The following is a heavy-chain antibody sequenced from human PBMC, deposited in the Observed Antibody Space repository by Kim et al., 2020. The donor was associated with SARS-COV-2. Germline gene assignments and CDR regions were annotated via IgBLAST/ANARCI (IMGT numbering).Heavy chain of an antibody. CDR2: IYYSGST. CDR1: GGSISSSSYY. J-gene: IGHJ4*02. Sequence: SETLSLTCTVSGGSISSSSYYWGWIRQPPGKGLEWIGSIYYSGSTYYNPSLKSRVTISVDTSKNQFSLKLSSVTAADTAVYYCASLDPRDGYNFDYWGQGTLVTVSS. V-gene: IGHV4-39*01. CDR3: ASLDPRDGYNFDY. D-gene: IGHD5-12*01.